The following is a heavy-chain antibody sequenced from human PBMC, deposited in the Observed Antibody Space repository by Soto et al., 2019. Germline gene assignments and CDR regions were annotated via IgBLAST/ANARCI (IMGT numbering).Heavy chain of an antibody. CDR3: AKDLITMVRGVTIPLFDY. D-gene: IGHD3-10*01. V-gene: IGHV3-30*18. CDR2: ISYDGSNK. Sequence: PGGSLRLSCAASGFTFSSYGMHWVRQAPGKGLEWVAVISYDGSNKYYADSVKGRFTISRDNSKNTLYLQMNSLRAEDTAVYYCAKDLITMVRGVTIPLFDYWGPGTLVTVSS. J-gene: IGHJ4*02. CDR1: GFTFSSYG.